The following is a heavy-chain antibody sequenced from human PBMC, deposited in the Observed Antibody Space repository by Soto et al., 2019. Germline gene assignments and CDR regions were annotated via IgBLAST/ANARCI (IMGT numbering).Heavy chain of an antibody. Sequence: QITLKESGPTLVKPTQTLTLTCTFSGFSFSTSGVGVGWIRQPPGKALEWLALIYWDDDKRYSPSLKSRLTITKDTSKNQVVLTMTNMDPVDTATYYCAHRYCSGGSCYLDYWGQGTLVTVSS. CDR2: IYWDDDK. V-gene: IGHV2-5*02. D-gene: IGHD2-15*01. CDR3: AHRYCSGGSCYLDY. J-gene: IGHJ4*02. CDR1: GFSFSTSGVG.